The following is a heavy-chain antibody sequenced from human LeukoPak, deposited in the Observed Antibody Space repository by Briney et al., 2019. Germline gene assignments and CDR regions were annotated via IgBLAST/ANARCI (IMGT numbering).Heavy chain of an antibody. V-gene: IGHV3-23*01. D-gene: IGHD3-22*01. CDR3: AKTPFSSGYYSYYFDY. CDR1: GFTFSSYA. J-gene: IGHJ4*02. Sequence: GGSLRLSCAASGFTFSSYAMSWVRQAPGKGLEWVSGISGSGDNIYYADSVKGRFTISRDNSKNTLYLQMNSLRAEDTAVYYCAKTPFSSGYYSYYFDYWGQGTLVTVSS. CDR2: ISGSGDNI.